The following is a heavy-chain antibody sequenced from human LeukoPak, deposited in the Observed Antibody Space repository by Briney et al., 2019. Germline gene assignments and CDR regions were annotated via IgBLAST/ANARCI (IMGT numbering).Heavy chain of an antibody. Sequence: ASVKVSCKASGYTFTGYYMHWVRRAPGQGLEWMGWINPNSGGTNYAQKFQGRVTMTRDTSISTAYMELSRLRSDDTAVYYCARGQYFLVRDYYFDYWGQGTLVTVSS. CDR1: GYTFTGYY. D-gene: IGHD3-10*01. CDR3: ARGQYFLVRDYYFDY. J-gene: IGHJ4*02. V-gene: IGHV1-2*02. CDR2: INPNSGGT.